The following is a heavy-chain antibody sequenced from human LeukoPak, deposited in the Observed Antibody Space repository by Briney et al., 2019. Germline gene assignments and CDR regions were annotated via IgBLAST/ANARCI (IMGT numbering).Heavy chain of an antibody. CDR1: GFTVSSNY. CDR3: ARDTISFQIEKATIPLAY. J-gene: IGHJ4*02. Sequence: PGGSLRLSCAASGFTVSSNYMSWVRQAPGKGLEWVSVIYSGGSTYYADSVKGRFTISRDNSKNTLYLQMNSLRAEDTAVYYCARDTISFQIEKATIPLAYWGQGTLVTVSS. D-gene: IGHD5-24*01. V-gene: IGHV3-53*05. CDR2: IYSGGST.